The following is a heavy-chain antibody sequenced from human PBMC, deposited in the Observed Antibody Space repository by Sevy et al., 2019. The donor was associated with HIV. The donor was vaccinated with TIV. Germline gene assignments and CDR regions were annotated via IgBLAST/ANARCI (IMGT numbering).Heavy chain of an antibody. CDR1: GFTFSSYA. D-gene: IGHD3-16*01. CDR3: AKFWGRGRGKDAFDI. V-gene: IGHV3-23*01. Sequence: GGSLRLSCAASGFTFSSYAMSWVRQAPGKGLEWVSAISGRGGSTYYADSVKGRFTISRDNSKNTLYLQMNSLRAEDTAVYYCAKFWGRGRGKDAFDIWAQGTMVTVSS. J-gene: IGHJ3*02. CDR2: ISGRGGST.